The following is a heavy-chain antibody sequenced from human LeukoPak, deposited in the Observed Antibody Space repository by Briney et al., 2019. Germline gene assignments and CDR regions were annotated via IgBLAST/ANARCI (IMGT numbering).Heavy chain of an antibody. CDR2: ISYDGNNK. D-gene: IGHD6-13*01. Sequence: PGGSLRLSCVASGFTFSSYAMHWVRQAPGKGLEWVAVISYDGNNKYYADSVKGRFTISRDNSKNTLYLQMNSLRAEDTAVYYCARAPSGWRQLVFDYWGQGTLVTVSS. J-gene: IGHJ4*02. CDR1: GFTFSSYA. CDR3: ARAPSGWRQLVFDY. V-gene: IGHV3-30-3*01.